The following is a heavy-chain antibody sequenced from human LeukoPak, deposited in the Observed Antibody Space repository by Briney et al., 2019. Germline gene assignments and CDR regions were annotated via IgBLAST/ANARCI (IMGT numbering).Heavy chain of an antibody. D-gene: IGHD6-19*01. CDR2: IYYSGST. CDR1: GGSISSYY. J-gene: IGHJ4*02. Sequence: SETLSLTCTVSGGSISSYYWSWIRQPPGKGLEWIGYIYYSGSTNYNPSLKSRVTISVDTSKNQFSLKLSSVTAADTAVYYCARAGIAVAGINFDYWGQGTLVTVSS. CDR3: ARAGIAVAGINFDY. V-gene: IGHV4-59*01.